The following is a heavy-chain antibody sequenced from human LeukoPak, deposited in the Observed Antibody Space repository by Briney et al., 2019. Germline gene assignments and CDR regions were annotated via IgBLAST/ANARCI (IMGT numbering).Heavy chain of an antibody. V-gene: IGHV4-39*01. CDR3: ARHSWGLPPAEYFQH. D-gene: IGHD3-16*01. CDR1: GGSISSSTYY. Sequence: SETLSLTCNVSGGSISSSTYYWGWIRQPPGKGLEWIVSIYNSGSTYYNPSLKSRVTIAVDTSKNQFSLKLSSMTAADTAVYYCARHSWGLPPAEYFQHWGQGTLVTVSS. CDR2: IYNSGST. J-gene: IGHJ1*01.